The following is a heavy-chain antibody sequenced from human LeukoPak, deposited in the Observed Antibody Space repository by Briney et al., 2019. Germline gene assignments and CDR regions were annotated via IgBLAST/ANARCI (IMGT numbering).Heavy chain of an antibody. V-gene: IGHV1-8*01. CDR2: MNPNSGNT. J-gene: IGHJ4*02. D-gene: IGHD3-10*01. Sequence: GASVKVSCKASGYTFTSYDINWVRQATGQGLEWMGWMNPNSGNTGYAQKFQGRVTMTRNTSISTAYMELSSLRSEDTAVYYCASGVRLVRGVYPHGIWGQGTLVTVSS. CDR3: ASGVRLVRGVYPHGI. CDR1: GYTFTSYD.